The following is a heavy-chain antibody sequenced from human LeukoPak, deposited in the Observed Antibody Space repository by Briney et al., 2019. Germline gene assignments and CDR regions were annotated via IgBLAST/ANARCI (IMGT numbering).Heavy chain of an antibody. V-gene: IGHV3-7*03. J-gene: IGHJ4*02. CDR2: IKQDGREK. Sequence: QSGGSLRLSCAASGFTFSSYWMSWVRQAPGKGLEWVANIKQDGREKYYVDSVKGRFDFSRDNAKNSLYLEMNSLRAEDTAVYYCVRIAAAGFDYWGQGTLVTVSS. D-gene: IGHD6-13*01. CDR1: GFTFSSYW. CDR3: VRIAAAGFDY.